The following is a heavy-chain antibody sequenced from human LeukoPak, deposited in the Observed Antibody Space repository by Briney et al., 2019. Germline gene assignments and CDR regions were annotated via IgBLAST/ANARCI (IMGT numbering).Heavy chain of an antibody. CDR1: GYTLTGYY. CDR2: MNPNSGNT. CDR3: ARGWGSGYEDRDY. V-gene: IGHV1-8*02. Sequence: ASVKVSCKASGYTLTGYYMHWVRLAPGQGLEWMGWMNPNSGNTGYAQKFQGRVTMTRNTSISTAYMELSSLRSEDTAVYYCARGWGSGYEDRDYWGQGTLVTVSS. J-gene: IGHJ4*02. D-gene: IGHD5-12*01.